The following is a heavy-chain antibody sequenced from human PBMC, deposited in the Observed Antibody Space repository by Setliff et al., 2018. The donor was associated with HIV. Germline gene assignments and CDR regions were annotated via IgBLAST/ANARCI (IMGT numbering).Heavy chain of an antibody. CDR3: ARVTSAHPTYYYYYMDV. Sequence: SETLSLTCTVSGGSISSGGYYWSWIRQHPGKGLEWIGYIYYSGSTYYNPSLKSRVTISVDTSKNQFSLKLSSVIAADTAVYYCARVTSAHPTYYYYYMDVWGKGTTVTVSS. CDR1: GGSISSGGYY. V-gene: IGHV4-31*03. D-gene: IGHD6-25*01. CDR2: IYYSGST. J-gene: IGHJ6*03.